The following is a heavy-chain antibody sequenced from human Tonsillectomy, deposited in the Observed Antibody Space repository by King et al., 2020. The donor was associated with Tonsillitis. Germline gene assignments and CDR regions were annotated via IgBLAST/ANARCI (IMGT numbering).Heavy chain of an antibody. D-gene: IGHD2-21*01. V-gene: IGHV1-18*01. CDR3: ARDLNLVVVSATDHFDY. J-gene: IGHJ4*02. CDR2: ISTYNANT. CDR1: GYTFTSYG. Sequence: VQLVQSGAEVKKPGASVKVSCKASGYTFTSYGISWVRQAPGQGLEWMGWISTYNANTRSAQKFQGRVTMTTETSTSTAYMELRGLTSDDTAVYYCARDLNLVVVSATDHFDYWGQGTLVTVSS.